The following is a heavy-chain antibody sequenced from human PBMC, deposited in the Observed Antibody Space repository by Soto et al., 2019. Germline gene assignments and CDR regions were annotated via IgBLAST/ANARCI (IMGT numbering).Heavy chain of an antibody. CDR1: GFTFSSYA. Sequence: GGSLRLSCAASGFTFSSYAMHWVRQAPGKGLEWVAVISYDGSNKYYADSVKGRFTISRDNSKNTLYLQMNSLRAEDTAVYYCARPIYKATDYWGQGTLVTVSS. CDR2: ISYDGSNK. J-gene: IGHJ4*02. D-gene: IGHD5-12*01. CDR3: ARPIYKATDY. V-gene: IGHV3-30-3*01.